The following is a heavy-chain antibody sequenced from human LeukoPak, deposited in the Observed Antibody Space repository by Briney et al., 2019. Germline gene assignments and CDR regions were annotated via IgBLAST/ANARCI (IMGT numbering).Heavy chain of an antibody. J-gene: IGHJ4*02. CDR2: IKQDEREK. CDR3: ASGRQLGR. D-gene: IGHD6-13*01. V-gene: IGHV3-7*03. CDR1: GFSFSTYW. Sequence: GGSLGLSCAASGFSFSTYWMSWVRQAPGKGLEWVANIKQDEREKYYVDSVKGRFTISRDNTKNSLYLQMNSLRVEDTAVYYCASGRQLGRWGQGTLVTVSS.